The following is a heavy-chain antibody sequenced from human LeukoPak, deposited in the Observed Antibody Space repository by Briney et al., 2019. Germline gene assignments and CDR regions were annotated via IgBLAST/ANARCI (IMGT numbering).Heavy chain of an antibody. CDR3: ARVPYYYGSSGHWDY. CDR1: GYTFTGYY. D-gene: IGHD3-22*01. J-gene: IGHJ4*02. V-gene: IGHV1-2*02. CDR2: INPNSGGT. Sequence: ASVKVSCKASGYTFTGYYMHWVRQAPGQGLEWMGWINPNSGGTNYAQKFQGRVTMTRDTSISTAYMELSRLRSDDTAVYYCARVPYYYGSSGHWDYWGQGTLVTVSS.